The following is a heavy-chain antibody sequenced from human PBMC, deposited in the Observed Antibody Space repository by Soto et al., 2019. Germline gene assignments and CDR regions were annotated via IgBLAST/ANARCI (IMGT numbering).Heavy chain of an antibody. CDR3: ATGACAGACGAVSYYYGMDL. CDR2: VSYDGTNK. CDR1: GCSFTSYA. J-gene: IGHJ6*02. V-gene: IGHV3-30-3*01. D-gene: IGHD2-8*01. Sequence: PGGSLRLSCAASGCSFTSYAIHWVRQAPGKGLEWVAVVSYDGTNKQNADSVNGRFIISRDNSKNTLSLQMTSLRVEDTAVYYCATGACAGACGAVSYYYGMDLWRQGTPVIVSS.